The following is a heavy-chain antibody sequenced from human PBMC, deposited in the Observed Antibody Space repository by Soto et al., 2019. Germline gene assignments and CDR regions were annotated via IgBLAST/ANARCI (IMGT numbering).Heavy chain of an antibody. Sequence: EVQLVESGGGLVQPGGSLRLSCAVSGFTFSSSEMYWVRQAPGKGLEWISYIHPSGQPIFYADSVKGRFTISRDNANNSLLLQMNSLRAEKTAVYYSAGRASRWGQGKRVTVSS. CDR3: AGRASR. CDR1: GFTFSSSE. V-gene: IGHV3-48*03. CDR2: IHPSGQPI. D-gene: IGHD1-26*01. J-gene: IGHJ3*01.